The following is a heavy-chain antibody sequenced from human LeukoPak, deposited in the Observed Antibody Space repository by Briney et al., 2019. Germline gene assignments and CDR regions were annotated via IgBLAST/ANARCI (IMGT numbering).Heavy chain of an antibody. V-gene: IGHV4-61*02. Sequence: PSQTLSLTCAVSGGSISSGGYYWSWIRQPAGKGLEWIGRIYTSGSTNYNPSLKSRVTMSVDTSKNQFSLKLSSVTAADTAVYYCARGTTHYYFDYWGQGTLVTVSS. D-gene: IGHD1-7*01. CDR3: ARGTTHYYFDY. CDR2: IYTSGST. CDR1: GGSISSGGYY. J-gene: IGHJ4*02.